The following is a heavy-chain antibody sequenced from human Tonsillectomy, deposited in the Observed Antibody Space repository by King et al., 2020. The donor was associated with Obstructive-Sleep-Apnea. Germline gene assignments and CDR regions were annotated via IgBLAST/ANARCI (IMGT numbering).Heavy chain of an antibody. CDR2: IYYTGST. J-gene: IGHJ5*02. D-gene: IGHD6-19*01. CDR1: GGSISSYY. V-gene: IGHV4-59*01. CDR3: ARTGVAGIIGWFDP. Sequence: VQLQESGPGLVKPSETLSLTCTVSGGSISSYYWSWIRQPPGKGLEWIGYIYYTGSTNYNPSLKSRVTISVDTSKNQFSLRLSSVTAADTAVYYCARTGVAGIIGWFDPWGQGTLVTVSS.